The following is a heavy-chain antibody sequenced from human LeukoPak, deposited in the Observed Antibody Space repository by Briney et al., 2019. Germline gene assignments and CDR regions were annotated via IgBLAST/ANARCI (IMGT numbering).Heavy chain of an antibody. CDR1: GFTVSSNY. Sequence: GGSLRLSCAASGFTVSSNYMSWVRQAPGKGLEWVSVIYSGGSTYYADSVKGRFTISRGNSENTLYLQMNSLRAEDTAVYYCASAGYCGGDCYLQDAFDIWGQGTMVTVSS. CDR3: ASAGYCGGDCYLQDAFDI. J-gene: IGHJ3*02. CDR2: IYSGGST. D-gene: IGHD2-21*02. V-gene: IGHV3-53*01.